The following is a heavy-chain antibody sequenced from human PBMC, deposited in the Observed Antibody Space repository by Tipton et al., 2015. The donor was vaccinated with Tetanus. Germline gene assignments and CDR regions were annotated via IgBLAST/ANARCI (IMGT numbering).Heavy chain of an antibody. D-gene: IGHD1-26*01. CDR1: GFTFSSYS. CDR2: ISSSSSYI. V-gene: IGHV3-21*01. CDR3: ASWISGSYKYYFDY. J-gene: IGHJ4*02. Sequence: SLRLSCAASGFTFSSYSMNWVRQAPGKGLEWVSSISSSSSYIYYADSVKGRFTISRDNAKNSLYLQMNSLRAEDTAVYYCASWISGSYKYYFDYWGQGTLVTVSS.